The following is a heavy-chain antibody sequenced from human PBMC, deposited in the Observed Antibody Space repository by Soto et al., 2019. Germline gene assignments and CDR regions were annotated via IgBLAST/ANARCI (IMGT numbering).Heavy chain of an antibody. CDR1: GFTFGYYA. Sequence: PGGSLRLSCTASGFTFGYYAMTWVRQSPGKGLEWVGFIRSEAYGGTTEYAASVKGRFTISRDDSRSIAYLQMNSLKTEDTAVYYCSRVFSARPFDYWGQGTLVTVS. J-gene: IGHJ4*02. V-gene: IGHV3-49*04. CDR2: IRSEAYGGTT. D-gene: IGHD2-21*01. CDR3: SRVFSARPFDY.